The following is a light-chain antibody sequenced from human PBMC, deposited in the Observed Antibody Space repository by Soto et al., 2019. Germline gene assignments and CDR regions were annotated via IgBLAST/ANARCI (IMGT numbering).Light chain of an antibody. CDR2: TSS. Sequence: DIQMTQSPSSLSASVGDRVTITCRASQGIGNYLDWYQQKQGKXHKXLIYTSSTLQSGVPSRFSGSGSGTDVTITISNLQPEDVATYYCQKHNAAPLTFGGGTKVDIK. CDR1: QGIGNY. J-gene: IGKJ4*01. V-gene: IGKV1-27*01. CDR3: QKHNAAPLT.